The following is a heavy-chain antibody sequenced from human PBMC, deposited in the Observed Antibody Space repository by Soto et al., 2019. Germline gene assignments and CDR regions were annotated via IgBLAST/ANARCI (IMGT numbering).Heavy chain of an antibody. Sequence: QVQLVQSGAEVKKPGSSVKVSCKASGGTFSSYTISWVRQAPGQGLEWMGRIIPILGIANYAQKFQGRVTITADKSTSTAHMELSSLRSEDTAVYYCARVRGETWFDPWGQGTLVTVSS. V-gene: IGHV1-69*02. CDR2: IIPILGIA. D-gene: IGHD3-10*01. CDR1: GGTFSSYT. CDR3: ARVRGETWFDP. J-gene: IGHJ5*02.